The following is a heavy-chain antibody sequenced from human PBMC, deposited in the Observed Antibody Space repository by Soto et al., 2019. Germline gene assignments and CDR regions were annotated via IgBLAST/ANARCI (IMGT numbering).Heavy chain of an antibody. Sequence: EVPLVESGGGLVQPGGSLRLSCVASGFTFSSYWMYWVRLAPGKGLVCVSRINGDGSRTSYADSVKGRFTISRDNAKNTLYLQMNSLRAEDTAVYYCARDPGQAGTWNYFDYWGQGTLVTVSS. D-gene: IGHD6-13*01. CDR1: GFTFSSYW. J-gene: IGHJ4*02. CDR2: INGDGSRT. CDR3: ARDPGQAGTWNYFDY. V-gene: IGHV3-74*01.